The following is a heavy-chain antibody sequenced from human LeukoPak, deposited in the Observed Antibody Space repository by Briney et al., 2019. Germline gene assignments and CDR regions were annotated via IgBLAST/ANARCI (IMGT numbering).Heavy chain of an antibody. Sequence: GGSLRLSCAASGFTFTTYSMNWVRQAPGKGLEWVSSISSSSTYVYYADSVKGRFTISRDNAKNSLYLQMNSLRADDTAVYFCARDRGDTNFYYYYMDVCGKGTTVTVSS. V-gene: IGHV3-21*01. D-gene: IGHD3-10*01. CDR2: ISSSSTYV. J-gene: IGHJ6*03. CDR3: ARDRGDTNFYYYYMDV. CDR1: GFTFTTYS.